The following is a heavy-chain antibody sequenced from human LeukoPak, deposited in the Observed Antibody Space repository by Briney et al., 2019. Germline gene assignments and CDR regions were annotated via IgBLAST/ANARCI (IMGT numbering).Heavy chain of an antibody. Sequence: ASVKVSCKASGYTFTGYYMHWVRRAPGQGLEWMGWINPNSGGTNYARKFQGWVTMTRDTSISTAYMELSRLRSDDTAVYYCARGKIAAAGTKYYGMDVWGKGTTVTVSS. D-gene: IGHD6-13*01. CDR2: INPNSGGT. CDR1: GYTFTGYY. V-gene: IGHV1-2*04. J-gene: IGHJ6*04. CDR3: ARGKIAAAGTKYYGMDV.